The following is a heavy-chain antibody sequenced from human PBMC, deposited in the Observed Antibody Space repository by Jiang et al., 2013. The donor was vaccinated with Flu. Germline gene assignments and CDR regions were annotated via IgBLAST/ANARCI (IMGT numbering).Heavy chain of an antibody. CDR1: GGSISSSSYY. J-gene: IGHJ5*02. CDR2: IYYSGST. D-gene: IGHD1-26*01. CDR3: ASVNSGSYRWFDP. Sequence: GPGLVKPSETLSLTCTVSGGSISSSSYYWGWIRQPPGKGLEWIGSIYYSGSTYYNPSLKSRVTISVDTSKNQFSLKLSSVTAADTAVYYCASVNSGSYRWFDPWGQGTLGHRLL. V-gene: IGHV4-39*01.